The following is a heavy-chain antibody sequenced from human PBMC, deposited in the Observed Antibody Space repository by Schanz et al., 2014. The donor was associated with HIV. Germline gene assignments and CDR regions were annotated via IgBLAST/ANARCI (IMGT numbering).Heavy chain of an antibody. V-gene: IGHV3-30*03. Sequence: VQLVESGGSLVQPGRSLRLSCTASGFTFSNYGMHWVRQAPGKGREGVAVISYDGRNKCFGDSVKGRITISRDNSKNTLYLQIKSLRSEDTAVYYCARDSPVAAGTLDYWGQGTLVTVSS. D-gene: IGHD6-13*01. J-gene: IGHJ4*02. CDR1: GFTFSNYG. CDR2: ISYDGRNK. CDR3: ARDSPVAAGTLDY.